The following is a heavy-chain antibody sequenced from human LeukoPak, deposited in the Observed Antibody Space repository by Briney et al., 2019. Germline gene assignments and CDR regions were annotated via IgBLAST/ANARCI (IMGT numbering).Heavy chain of an antibody. CDR1: GFTFSSYG. Sequence: GGSLRLSCAASGFTFSSYGMHWVRQAPGKGLEWVAFIRYDGSKKYYADSVKGRFTISRDNSKNTLYLQMNSLRAEDTAVYYCAKGAKRLGHCSGGTCYSNYDYYYMDVWGKGTTVTISS. CDR3: AKGAKRLGHCSGGTCYSNYDYYYMDV. D-gene: IGHD2-15*01. CDR2: IRYDGSKK. J-gene: IGHJ6*03. V-gene: IGHV3-30*02.